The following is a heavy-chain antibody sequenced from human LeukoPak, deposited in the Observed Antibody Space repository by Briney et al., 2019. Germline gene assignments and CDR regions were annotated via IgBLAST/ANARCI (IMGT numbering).Heavy chain of an antibody. D-gene: IGHD3-9*01. Sequence: GGSLRLSCAASGFTFSSYAMSWVRQAPGKGLEWVSAISGSGGSTYYADSVKGRFTISRDNSKNTLYLQMNSLRAEDTAVYYCAGSYDILTGYSYGMGVWGQGTTVTVSS. V-gene: IGHV3-23*01. CDR3: AGSYDILTGYSYGMGV. J-gene: IGHJ6*02. CDR1: GFTFSSYA. CDR2: ISGSGGST.